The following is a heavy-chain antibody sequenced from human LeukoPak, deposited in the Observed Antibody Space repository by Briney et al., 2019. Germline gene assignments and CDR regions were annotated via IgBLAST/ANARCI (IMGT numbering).Heavy chain of an antibody. CDR2: ISYDGSNK. J-gene: IGHJ4*02. D-gene: IGHD4-17*01. Sequence: GCSLTLSCAASVFTFSSYAMHWVRQAPGQGLEWVAVISYDGSNKYYADSVQDRFTISRDNSKNTLYLQINSLRAEDTAVYYCANPDYGAHRDYWGQGTLVTVYS. V-gene: IGHV3-30*04. CDR3: ANPDYGAHRDY. CDR1: VFTFSSYA.